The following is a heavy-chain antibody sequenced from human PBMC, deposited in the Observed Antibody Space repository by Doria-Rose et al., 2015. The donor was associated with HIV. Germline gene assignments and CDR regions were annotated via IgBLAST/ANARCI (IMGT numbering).Heavy chain of an antibody. V-gene: IGHV4-59*01. CDR1: GGSISSYY. CDR3: ATYNYNFPYNAFDV. Sequence: QVQLQESGPGLVKPPETLSLTCNVSGGSISSYYWSWIRQPPGRGLEWIGYIYYSGSSNYSPALKSRVTISIDTSKNQFSLKLSSVTAADTAVYYCATYNYNFPYNAFDVWGRGTMVTVSS. J-gene: IGHJ3*01. D-gene: IGHD3-3*01. CDR2: IYYSGSS.